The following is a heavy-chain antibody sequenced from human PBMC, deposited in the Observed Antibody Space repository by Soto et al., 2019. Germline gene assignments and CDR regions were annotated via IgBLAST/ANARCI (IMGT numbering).Heavy chain of an antibody. CDR2: IVPVLGTS. Sequence: QGQLEQSGAEVRKPGSSVKVSCKASGGSFSSYAISWVRQAPGQGLEWMGGIVPVLGTSHSAQKFQGRATFSTDDSTTTAYMELSSLRSEDTAVYYCARDSPGGGYYYGMDVWGQGTTVTVSS. J-gene: IGHJ6*02. CDR3: ARDSPGGGYYYGMDV. D-gene: IGHD3-16*01. V-gene: IGHV1-69*01. CDR1: GGSFSSYA.